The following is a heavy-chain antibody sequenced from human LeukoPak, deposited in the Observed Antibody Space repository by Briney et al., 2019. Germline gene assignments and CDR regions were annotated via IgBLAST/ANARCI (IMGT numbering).Heavy chain of an antibody. J-gene: IGHJ4*02. CDR1: GGSISSYY. D-gene: IGHD1-7*01. Sequence: SETLSLTCTLSGGSISSYYWSWIRQPPGKVLAWIGYIYYSGSTNYNPSLNSRVTLSVDTSKNQFSLNLIPLTAAATAVYYCARVQTGTHFDYWGQGTLVTVSS. CDR2: IYYSGST. V-gene: IGHV4-59*01. CDR3: ARVQTGTHFDY.